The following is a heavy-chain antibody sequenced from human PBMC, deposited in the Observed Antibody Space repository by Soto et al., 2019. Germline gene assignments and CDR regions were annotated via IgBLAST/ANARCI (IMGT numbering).Heavy chain of an antibody. CDR3: ALRTIQVYGMDV. D-gene: IGHD5-18*01. Sequence: QITLKESGPTLVKPTQTLTLTCTFSGFSLSTSGVGVGWIRQPPGKALEWLALIYWDDDKRYSPSLRSMLTTTKDTSKNQVVLTMTNMDPVDTATYYCALRTIQVYGMDVWGQGTTVTVSS. CDR2: IYWDDDK. J-gene: IGHJ6*02. CDR1: GFSLSTSGVG. V-gene: IGHV2-5*02.